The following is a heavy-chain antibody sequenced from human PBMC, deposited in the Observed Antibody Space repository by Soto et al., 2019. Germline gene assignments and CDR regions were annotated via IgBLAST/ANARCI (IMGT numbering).Heavy chain of an antibody. J-gene: IGHJ4*02. CDR2: ISAYNGNT. CDR3: ARGWEGDCSGGSCYSVAIDY. Sequence: QVQLVQSGAEVKKPGASVKVSCKASGYTFTSYGISWVRQAPGQGLEWMGWISAYNGNTNYAQKLQGRVTKTTDTSTSTAYMELRSLRSDDTAGYYWARGWEGDCSGGSCYSVAIDYLGQGTLVTVSS. CDR1: GYTFTSYG. D-gene: IGHD2-15*01. V-gene: IGHV1-18*01.